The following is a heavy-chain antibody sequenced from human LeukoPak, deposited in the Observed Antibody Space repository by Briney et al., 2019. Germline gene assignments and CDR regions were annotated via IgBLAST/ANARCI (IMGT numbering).Heavy chain of an antibody. CDR3: ARSIGGSPLDY. V-gene: IGHV4-59*08. CDR2: MQDSGTT. Sequence: SETLSPTCTVSGGSISDYYWSWVRQPPGKGLEWIGYMQDSGTTNYNPSLKSRVATSLDTSTNLFPLNLRSVTAADTAVYYCARSIGGSPLDYWGPGTLVTVSS. D-gene: IGHD3-16*01. J-gene: IGHJ4*02. CDR1: GGSISDYY.